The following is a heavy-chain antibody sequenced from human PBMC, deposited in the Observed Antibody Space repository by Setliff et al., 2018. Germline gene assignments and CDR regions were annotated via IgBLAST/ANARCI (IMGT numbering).Heavy chain of an antibody. D-gene: IGHD3-10*01. Sequence: SLRLSCVASGFTFSRYWMSWVRQAPGKGLEWVANIKEDGSEKYYVDSVKGRFTISRDNAKNSLYLQMNSLRAEDTAVYYCARDHVYGSQYYYYYYGMDVWGQGTTVTV. CDR3: ARDHVYGSQYYYYYYGMDV. CDR1: GFTFSRYW. CDR2: IKEDGSEK. V-gene: IGHV3-7*01. J-gene: IGHJ6*02.